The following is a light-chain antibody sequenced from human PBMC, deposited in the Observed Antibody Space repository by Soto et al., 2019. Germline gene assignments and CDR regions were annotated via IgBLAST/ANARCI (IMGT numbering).Light chain of an antibody. J-gene: IGKJ1*01. CDR3: QQCGSSPS. V-gene: IGKV3-20*01. CDR2: DTS. CDR1: QSVSSSY. Sequence: EIVLTQYPGTLSLSPGERATLSCRASQSVSSSYLAWYQQKPGQAPRLLIYDTSSRATGIPDRFSGSGSGTDFTLAISRLEPEDFAVYYCQQCGSSPSFGQGTKVDIK.